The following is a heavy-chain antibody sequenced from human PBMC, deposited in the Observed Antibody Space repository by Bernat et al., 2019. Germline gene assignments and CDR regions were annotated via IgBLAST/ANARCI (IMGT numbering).Heavy chain of an antibody. J-gene: IGHJ3*02. V-gene: IGHV4-59*01. CDR2: IYYSGST. D-gene: IGHD6-19*01. CDR1: GGSISSYY. Sequence: QVQLQESGPGLVKPSETLSLTCTVSGGSISSYYWSWIRQPPGKGLEWIGYIYYSGSTNYNPSLKSRVTISVDTSKNQFSLKLSSVTAADTAVYYCARDSRVAVAPNYAFDIWGQGTMVTVSS. CDR3: ARDSRVAVAPNYAFDI.